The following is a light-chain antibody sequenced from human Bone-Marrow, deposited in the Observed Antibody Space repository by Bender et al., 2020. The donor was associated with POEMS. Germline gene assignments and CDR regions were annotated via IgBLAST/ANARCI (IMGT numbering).Light chain of an antibody. Sequence: SFELTQPPSVSVSQGQTATITCSGDTLPRFFAYWYQQKAGQAPIMIIYKDNKRASGIPERFSGSGSGTTVTLTISGVQTEDEGDYYCQSADSSGDIVIFGGGTKVTV. CDR3: QSADSSGDIVI. CDR2: KDN. CDR1: TLPRFF. J-gene: IGLJ2*01. V-gene: IGLV3-25*03.